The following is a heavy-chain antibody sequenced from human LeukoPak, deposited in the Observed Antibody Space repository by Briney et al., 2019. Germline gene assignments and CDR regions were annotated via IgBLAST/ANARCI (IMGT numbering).Heavy chain of an antibody. CDR2: IYHSGTT. CDR3: ARSAYARYFDY. D-gene: IGHD4-17*01. CDR1: GYSISSGYF. V-gene: IGHV4-38-2*01. J-gene: IGHJ4*02. Sequence: PSETLSLTCAVSGYSISSGYFWGWIRQPPGKGLEWIGSIYHSGTTYYNPSLKSRITISVDTSKNQFSLKLSSVTAADTAVYYCARSAYARYFDYWGQGTLVTVSS.